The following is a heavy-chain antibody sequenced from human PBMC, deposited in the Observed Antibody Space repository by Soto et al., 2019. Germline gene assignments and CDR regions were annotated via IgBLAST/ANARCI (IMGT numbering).Heavy chain of an antibody. CDR3: AHRRSIAAGFDY. CDR1: GFSLSTSGVG. D-gene: IGHD6-6*01. V-gene: IGHV2-5*01. CDR2: IYWNDDK. J-gene: IGHJ4*02. Sequence: GSGPTLVNPTQTLTLTCTFSGFSLSTSGVGVGWIRQPPGKTLEWLALIYWNDDKRYSPSLKSRLTITKDTSKNQVVLTMTNMDPVDTATYYCAHRRSIAAGFDYWGQGTLVTVSS.